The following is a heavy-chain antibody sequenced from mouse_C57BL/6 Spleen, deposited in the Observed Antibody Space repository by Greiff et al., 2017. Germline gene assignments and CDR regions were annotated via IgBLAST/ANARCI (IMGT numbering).Heavy chain of an antibody. CDR2: ISPGDGDT. CDR3: ARDPHYSNYVGYYFDY. V-gene: IGHV1-82*01. J-gene: IGHJ2*01. CDR1: GYAFSSSW. D-gene: IGHD2-5*01. Sequence: QVHVKQSGPELVKPGASVKISCKASGYAFSSSWMTWVKQRPGKGLEWIGRISPGDGDTNYNGKFKGKATLTADKSSSTAYMQLSSLTSEDSAVYFCARDPHYSNYVGYYFDYWGQGTTLTVSS.